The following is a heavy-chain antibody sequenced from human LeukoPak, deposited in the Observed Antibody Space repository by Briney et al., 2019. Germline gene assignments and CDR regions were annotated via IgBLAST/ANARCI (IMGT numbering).Heavy chain of an antibody. CDR2: ISGSGGST. J-gene: IGHJ4*02. Sequence: GGSLRLSCAASGFTFSSYAMSWVRQAPGKGLDWVSAISGSGGSTYYADSVKGRFTISRDNSKNTLYLQMNSLRAEDTAVYYCAKEGPLPGFGELLAYFDYWGQGTLVTVSS. V-gene: IGHV3-23*01. CDR3: AKEGPLPGFGELLAYFDY. D-gene: IGHD3-10*01. CDR1: GFTFSSYA.